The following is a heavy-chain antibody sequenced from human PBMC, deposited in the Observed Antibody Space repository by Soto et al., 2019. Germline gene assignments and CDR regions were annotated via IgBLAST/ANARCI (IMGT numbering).Heavy chain of an antibody. Sequence: QVQLVESGGGVVQPGRSLRLSCAASGFTFSSYGMHWVRQAPGKGLEWVAVISYDGSNKYYADSVKGRFTISRDNSKNTLYLQMNSLGAEDTAVYYCAKGTEDIVVVVAATPGDAFDIWGQGTMVTVSS. CDR3: AKGTEDIVVVVAATPGDAFDI. CDR2: ISYDGSNK. D-gene: IGHD2-15*01. CDR1: GFTFSSYG. J-gene: IGHJ3*02. V-gene: IGHV3-30*18.